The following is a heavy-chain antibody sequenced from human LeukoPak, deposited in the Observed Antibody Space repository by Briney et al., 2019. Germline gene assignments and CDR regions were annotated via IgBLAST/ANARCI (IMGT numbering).Heavy chain of an antibody. V-gene: IGHV3-48*01. D-gene: IGHD5-18*01. CDR3: ARGVYSYHFDY. CDR2: ISSSSSTI. CDR1: GFTFSSYS. J-gene: IGHJ4*02. Sequence: PGGSLRLSCAASGFTFSSYSMNWVRQAPGKGLEWVSYISSSSSTIYYADSVKGRFTISRDNAKNSLYLQMNSLRAEDTAVYYCARGVYSYHFDYWGQGTLVTVSS.